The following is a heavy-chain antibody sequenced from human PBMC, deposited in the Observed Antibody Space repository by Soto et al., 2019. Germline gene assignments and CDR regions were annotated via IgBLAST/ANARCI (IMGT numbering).Heavy chain of an antibody. CDR2: ISGSGGST. J-gene: IGHJ5*02. V-gene: IGHV3-23*01. CDR3: GKGPWGSTYVLPWFDP. D-gene: IGHD3-16*01. CDR1: AFTFSSYA. Sequence: GGSLRLSCAASAFTFSSYAMSWVRQAPGKGREWVSPISGSGGSTYYADSVKGRFTISRDNSKNTLYLQMNSLRAEDTAVYCCGKGPWGSTYVLPWFDPWGQGTLVTVSS.